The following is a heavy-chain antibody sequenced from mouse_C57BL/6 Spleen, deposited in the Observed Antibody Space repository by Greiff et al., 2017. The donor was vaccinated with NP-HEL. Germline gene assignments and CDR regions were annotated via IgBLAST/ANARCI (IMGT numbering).Heavy chain of an antibody. CDR3: TPYYYYGSSPFAY. Sequence: QVQLQQSGAELVRPGASVTLSCKASGYTFTDYEMHWVKQTPVHGLAWIGAIDPETGGTAYNQKFKGKAILTADKSSSTAYMELRSLTSEVSAVYCCTPYYYYGSSPFAYWGQGTLVTVSA. CDR2: IDPETGGT. J-gene: IGHJ3*01. D-gene: IGHD1-1*01. CDR1: GYTFTDYE. V-gene: IGHV1-15*01.